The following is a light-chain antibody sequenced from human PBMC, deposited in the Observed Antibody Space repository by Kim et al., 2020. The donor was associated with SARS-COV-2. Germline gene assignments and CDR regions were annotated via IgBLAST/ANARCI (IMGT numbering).Light chain of an antibody. CDR1: HSISKW. V-gene: IGKV1-5*03. CDR3: QQYDNFMYT. CDR2: KAS. Sequence: SVSFGDRVTITCRASHSISKWLAWYQQKPGEAPKLLISKASTVESGVPSMVSGSGSGTYFTLTINRLQPDDFATYYCQQYDNFMYTFGQGTKLEI. J-gene: IGKJ2*01.